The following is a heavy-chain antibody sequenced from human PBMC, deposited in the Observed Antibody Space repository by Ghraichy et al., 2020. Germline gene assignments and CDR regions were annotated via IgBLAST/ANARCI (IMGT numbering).Heavy chain of an antibody. CDR1: GGSISSSSYY. V-gene: IGHV4-39*01. CDR3: ARLTHLLTPQAVDY. D-gene: IGHD2-15*01. J-gene: IGHJ4*02. Sequence: SETLSLTCTVSGGSISSSSYYWGWIRQPPGKGLEWIGSIYYSGSTYYNPSLKSRVTISVDTSKNQFSLKLSSVTAADTAVYYCARLTHLLTPQAVDYWGQGTLVTVSS. CDR2: IYYSGST.